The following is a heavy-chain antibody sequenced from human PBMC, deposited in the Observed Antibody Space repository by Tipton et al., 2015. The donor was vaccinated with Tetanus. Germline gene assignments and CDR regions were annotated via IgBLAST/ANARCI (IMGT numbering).Heavy chain of an antibody. CDR2: YYYSGST. J-gene: IGHJ4*02. Sequence: TLSLTCTVSGDSISSSSYYWGWIRQPPGKGLEWIGSYYYSGSTYYNPSLKSRVTISVDTSKNQFSLNLSSVTAADTAVYYCARGGITAAGILGYWGQGTLVTVSS. CDR1: GDSISSSSYY. D-gene: IGHD6-13*01. CDR3: ARGGITAAGILGY. V-gene: IGHV4-39*07.